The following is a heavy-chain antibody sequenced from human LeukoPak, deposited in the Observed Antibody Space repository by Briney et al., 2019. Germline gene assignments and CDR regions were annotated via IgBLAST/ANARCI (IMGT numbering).Heavy chain of an antibody. CDR1: GYCFSGYW. D-gene: IGHD5-24*01. J-gene: IGHJ4*02. V-gene: IGHV5-51*01. CDR3: AGRDGYNVDY. CDR2: IYPGASDI. Sequence: GESLKISCKGSGYCFSGYWIGWVRQMPGKGLEWMGIIYPGASDIRYSPSFEGQVNISADKSITTAYLQWSRLKASDTAMYYCAGRDGYNVDYWGQGTLVTVSS.